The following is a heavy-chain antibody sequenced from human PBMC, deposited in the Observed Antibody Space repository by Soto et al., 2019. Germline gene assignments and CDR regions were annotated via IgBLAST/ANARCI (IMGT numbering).Heavy chain of an antibody. D-gene: IGHD6-6*01. V-gene: IGHV4-4*02. CDR1: GGSISSSNW. CDR3: ARAALTEQLAY. J-gene: IGHJ4*02. CDR2: IYHSGST. Sequence: PSETLSLTCAVSGGSISSSNWWSWVRQPPGKGLEWIGEIYHSGSTNYNPSLRSRVTISVDTSKNQFSLKLSSVNAADTAIYYCARAALTEQLAYWGQGILVTAPQ.